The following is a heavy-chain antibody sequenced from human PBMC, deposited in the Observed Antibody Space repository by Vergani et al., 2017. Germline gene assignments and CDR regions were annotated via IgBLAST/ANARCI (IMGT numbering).Heavy chain of an antibody. Sequence: QVHLEQSGTEVKKPGSSVKVSCKVSGDLFNNYTVTWVRQAPGQGLEWMGRIIPIIRLATSAQKFQDRVKITGDTSSNTVYMEMNNLSSEDTAVYYCARVSPGDNSGWEPFDYWGQGTLVTVSS. V-gene: IGHV1-69*02. D-gene: IGHD6-19*01. CDR2: IIPIIRLA. CDR1: GDLFNNYT. J-gene: IGHJ4*02. CDR3: ARVSPGDNSGWEPFDY.